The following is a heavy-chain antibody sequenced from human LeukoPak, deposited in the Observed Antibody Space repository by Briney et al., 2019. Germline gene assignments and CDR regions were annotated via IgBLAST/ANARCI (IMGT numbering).Heavy chain of an antibody. V-gene: IGHV4-39*01. D-gene: IGHD5-12*01. CDR2: IYYSGST. Sequence: PSETLSLTCTVSGGSISISSYYWGWIRQPPGKGLEWIGSIYYSGSTYYNPSLKSRVTISVDTSKNQFSLKLSSVTAADTAVYYCASWPVGLADFDYWGQGTLVTVSS. CDR1: GGSISISSYY. J-gene: IGHJ4*02. CDR3: ASWPVGLADFDY.